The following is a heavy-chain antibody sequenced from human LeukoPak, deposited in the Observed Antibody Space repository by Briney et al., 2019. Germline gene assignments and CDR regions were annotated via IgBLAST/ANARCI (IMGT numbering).Heavy chain of an antibody. D-gene: IGHD3-3*01. J-gene: IGHJ4*02. V-gene: IGHV4-39*01. CDR2: IYYSGDS. CDR1: GGSITSSSHY. Sequence: SETLSLTCTVSGGSITSSSHYWGWIRQPPGKGLEWIGSIYYSGDSYYNPSLKSRVTISVDTSRNQFSLSLSSMTAADTAVYYCATSVLEWTKFSFDYWGQGTLVTVSS. CDR3: ATSVLEWTKFSFDY.